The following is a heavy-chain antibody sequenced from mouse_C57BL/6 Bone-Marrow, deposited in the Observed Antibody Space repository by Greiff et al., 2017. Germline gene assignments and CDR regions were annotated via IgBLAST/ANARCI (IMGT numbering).Heavy chain of an antibody. CDR1: GFNIKDYY. CDR2: IDPEDGDT. CDR3: TSITTVVAFDY. V-gene: IGHV14-1*01. J-gene: IGHJ2*01. Sequence: VQLQQSGAELVRPGASVKLSCTASGFNIKDYYMHWVKQRPEQGLEWIGRIDPEDGDTEYAPKFQGKATMTADTSSNTAYLQLSSLTSEDTAVYYCTSITTVVAFDYWGQGTTRTVSS. D-gene: IGHD1-1*01.